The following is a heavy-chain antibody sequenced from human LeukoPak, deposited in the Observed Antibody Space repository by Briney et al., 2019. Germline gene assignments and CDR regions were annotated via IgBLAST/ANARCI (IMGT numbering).Heavy chain of an antibody. CDR2: IFGSGGSA. CDR3: ARLRSSSFYYYYMDV. V-gene: IGHV3-23*01. Sequence: GGSLRLSCAASGFTFNSYAMYWVRQAPGKGLEWVSGIFGSGGSAHYADSVKGRFTISRDNSKNTVYLQMNSLRAEDTAVYYCARLRSSSFYYYYMDVWGKGTTVTVSS. J-gene: IGHJ6*03. CDR1: GFTFNSYA. D-gene: IGHD4-17*01.